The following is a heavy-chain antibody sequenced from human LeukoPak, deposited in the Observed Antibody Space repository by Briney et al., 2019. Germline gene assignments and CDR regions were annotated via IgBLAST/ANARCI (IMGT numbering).Heavy chain of an antibody. D-gene: IGHD3-10*01. Sequence: GGSLRLSCAVAGITLSNYGMSWVRQAPGKGLEWVAGLSGSGGGTNYADSVKGRFTISRDNAKNTLYLQMNSLRAEDTAVYFCAKRGVVIRVILVGFHKEAYYFDSWGQGALATVSS. CDR3: AKRGVVIRVILVGFHKEAYYFDS. V-gene: IGHV3-23*01. J-gene: IGHJ4*02. CDR2: LSGSGGGT. CDR1: GITLSNYG.